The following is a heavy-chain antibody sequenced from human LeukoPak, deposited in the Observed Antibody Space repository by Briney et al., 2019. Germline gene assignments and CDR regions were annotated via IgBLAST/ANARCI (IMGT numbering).Heavy chain of an antibody. D-gene: IGHD3-10*01. CDR1: GGSFSGYY. CDR2: INHSGST. J-gene: IGHJ6*03. V-gene: IGHV4-34*01. Sequence: SETLSLTCAVYGGSFSGYYWSWIRQPPGKGLEWIGEINHSGSTNYNPSLKSRVTISVDTSKNQFSLKLSSVTAADTAVYYCAGEVRVQYYYYYMDVWGKGTTVTVSS. CDR3: AGEVRVQYYYYYMDV.